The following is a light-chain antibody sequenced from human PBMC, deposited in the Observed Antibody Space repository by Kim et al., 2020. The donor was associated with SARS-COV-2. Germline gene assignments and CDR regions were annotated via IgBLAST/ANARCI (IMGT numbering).Light chain of an antibody. CDR3: QQYTSYPIT. V-gene: IGKV1-5*03. CDR2: TAS. J-gene: IGKJ5*01. CDR1: QSINSW. Sequence: DIQMTQYPSTLSAPVGDTVTITCRVSQSINSWLAWYQQKPGEAPRLLIHTASNLHSGVPSRFRGSGSGTEFTLTITSLQFDDSATYYCQQYTSYPITFGQGTRLEIK.